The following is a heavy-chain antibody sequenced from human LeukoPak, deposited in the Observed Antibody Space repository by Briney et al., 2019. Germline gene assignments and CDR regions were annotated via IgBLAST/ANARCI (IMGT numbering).Heavy chain of an antibody. CDR3: ARYRSSALDY. J-gene: IGHJ4*02. CDR1: GGSINNYY. D-gene: IGHD6-19*01. V-gene: IGHV4-59*01. Sequence: SETLSLTCTVSGGSINNYYWSWMRQPPGKGLEWIGYIHYTGSTKYNPSLQSRVTISVDTSKNQISLKLSSVTAADTAVYFSARYRSSALDYWGQGALVTVSS. CDR2: IHYTGST.